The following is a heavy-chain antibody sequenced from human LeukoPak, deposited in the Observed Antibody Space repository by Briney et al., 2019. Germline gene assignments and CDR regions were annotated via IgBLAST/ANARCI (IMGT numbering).Heavy chain of an antibody. CDR3: ARGGGYCSSASCHWAG. D-gene: IGHD2-2*01. V-gene: IGHV4-39*07. J-gene: IGHJ4*02. CDR1: GGSISSSSYY. Sequence: SETLSLTCTVSGGSISSSSYYWGWIRQPPGKGLEWIGEINHSGSTNYNPSLKSRVAISVDTSKNQFSLKLSSVTAADTAVYYCARGGGYCSSASCHWAGWGQGTLVIVSS. CDR2: INHSGST.